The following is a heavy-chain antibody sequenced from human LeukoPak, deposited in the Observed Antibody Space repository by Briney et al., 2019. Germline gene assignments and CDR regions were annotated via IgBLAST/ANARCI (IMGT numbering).Heavy chain of an antibody. J-gene: IGHJ3*02. Sequence: GGSLRLSCAASGFTFSSYAMHWVRQAPGKGLEWVAVISYDGNIKYYTDSVKGRFTISRDDSKNTLYLQMNSLRAEDTAVYYCARDYLMGGTTGKAFDIWGQGTMVTISS. CDR1: GFTFSSYA. V-gene: IGHV3-30*04. CDR3: ARDYLMGGTTGKAFDI. D-gene: IGHD1-26*01. CDR2: ISYDGNIK.